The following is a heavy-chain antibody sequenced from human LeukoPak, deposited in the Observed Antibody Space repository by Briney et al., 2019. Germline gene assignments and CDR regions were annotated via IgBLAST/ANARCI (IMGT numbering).Heavy chain of an antibody. CDR1: GYTFTSYD. CDR3: ATSPSYDRSLAFDI. V-gene: IGHV1-8*01. D-gene: IGHD3-16*01. CDR2: MNPNSGNT. J-gene: IGHJ3*02. Sequence: ASVKVSCKASGYTFTSYDINWVRQAPGQGLEWMGWMNPNSGNTGYAQKFQGRVTMTRNTSISTAYMELSSLRSEDTAVYYCATSPSYDRSLAFDIWGQGTMVTVSS.